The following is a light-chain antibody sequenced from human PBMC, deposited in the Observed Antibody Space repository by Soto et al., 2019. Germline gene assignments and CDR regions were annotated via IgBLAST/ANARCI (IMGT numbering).Light chain of an antibody. CDR3: SSYTGSSTPVV. CDR2: DVS. J-gene: IGLJ2*01. V-gene: IGLV2-14*03. CDR1: SSDVGGYNY. Sequence: QSALTKPASVSGSPGQSITISCTGTSSDVGGYNYVSWYQHHPGKAPKLIIYDVSTRPSGVSNRFSGSNSGNTASLTSSGLQAEDEAEYYCSSYTGSSTPVVFGEGTQLTVL.